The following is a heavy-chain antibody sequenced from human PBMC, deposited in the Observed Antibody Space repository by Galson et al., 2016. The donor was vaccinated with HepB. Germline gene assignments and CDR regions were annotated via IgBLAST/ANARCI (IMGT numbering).Heavy chain of an antibody. J-gene: IGHJ6*02. Sequence: TLSLTCTVSGGSISNWGWIRQHPGKGLEWIGYMHYSGSTYYNPSLKTRLSISLDASKNQFFLRLNSVTAADTAVYYCARDSGWGSFPLFHYFGLDVWGQVTTVSVSS. CDR1: GGSISN. V-gene: IGHV4-31*03. CDR3: ARDSGWGSFPLFHYFGLDV. CDR2: MHYSGST. D-gene: IGHD3-10*01.